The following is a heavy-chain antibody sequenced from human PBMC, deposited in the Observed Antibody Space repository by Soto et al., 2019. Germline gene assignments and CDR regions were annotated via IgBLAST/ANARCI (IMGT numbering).Heavy chain of an antibody. Sequence: QVQLQESGPGLVKPSQTLSLTCSVSGASISSGAYYCSWIRHFPGKGLEWIGDISYRGITHYNPSLNSRATISRDTADNQFSLKVNSVTAADTAVYYCARMSATGTRWFDSWGQGTQVTVSS. CDR3: ARMSATGTRWFDS. J-gene: IGHJ5*01. CDR2: ISYRGIT. V-gene: IGHV4-31*03. D-gene: IGHD3-9*01. CDR1: GASISSGAYY.